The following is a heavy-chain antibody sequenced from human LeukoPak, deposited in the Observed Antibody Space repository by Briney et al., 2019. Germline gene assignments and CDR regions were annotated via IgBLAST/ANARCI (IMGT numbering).Heavy chain of an antibody. V-gene: IGHV4-39*01. D-gene: IGHD2-21*02. CDR1: GGSISSIDHY. Sequence: SETLSLTCTVSGGSISSIDHYWAWIRQPPGKGLEYIASISYTGRTYYNPALKSRVAISADTSNNQFSLKLNSMTAAGTAVYYCTQSRPFTAEGFDPWRQGTLVTVSP. J-gene: IGHJ5*02. CDR3: TQSRPFTAEGFDP. CDR2: ISYTGRT.